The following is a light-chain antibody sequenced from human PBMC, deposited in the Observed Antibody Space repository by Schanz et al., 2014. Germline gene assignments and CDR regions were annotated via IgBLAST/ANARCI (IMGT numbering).Light chain of an antibody. V-gene: IGKV1-5*03. CDR1: ESISNW. Sequence: DIQMTQSPSTLSASVGDRVTITCRASESISNWLAWYQQKSGKAPKLLIYKASILHSGVPSRFSGSGSGTEFSLTISSLQPDDFATYYCQQYFSYSGTFGQGTKVEI. CDR2: KAS. J-gene: IGKJ1*01. CDR3: QQYFSYSGT.